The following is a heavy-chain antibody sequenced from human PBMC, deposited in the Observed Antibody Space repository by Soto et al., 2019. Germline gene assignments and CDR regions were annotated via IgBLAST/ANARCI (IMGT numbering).Heavy chain of an antibody. J-gene: IGHJ3*02. CDR1: GYTFTSYS. Sequence: ASLKVSCKASGYTFTSYSIHWVGQSRVRCVEGMGKVNRSGGRNYAQKFQGRVTMTRDTSTSTVDMELSSLRSEDRAVYYYARELYSSTWSTGGAFDIWGQGTVVTVSS. CDR2: VNRSGGRN. CDR3: ARELYSSTWSTGGAFDI. V-gene: IGHV1-46*01. D-gene: IGHD6-13*01.